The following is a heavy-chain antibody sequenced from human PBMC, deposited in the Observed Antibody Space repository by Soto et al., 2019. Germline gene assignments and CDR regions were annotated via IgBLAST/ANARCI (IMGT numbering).Heavy chain of an antibody. D-gene: IGHD6-19*01. J-gene: IGHJ5*02. Sequence: QVQLQESGPGLVKPSETLSLTCTVSGGPISTYYWSWIRQPPGKGLEWIGYVYYSGSSDYNPSLKSRVTISVETSKNQVSLKLSSVTAADTAVYYCARSTGWANWFDPWGQGNLVTVSS. CDR1: GGPISTYY. CDR2: VYYSGSS. CDR3: ARSTGWANWFDP. V-gene: IGHV4-59*01.